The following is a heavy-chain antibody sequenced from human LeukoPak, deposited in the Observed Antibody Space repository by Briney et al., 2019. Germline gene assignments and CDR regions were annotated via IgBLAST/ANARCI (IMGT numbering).Heavy chain of an antibody. CDR3: ARAHEYGWFDP. Sequence: ASVKVSCKTSGYTFTDYYLHWLRQAPGQGLEWMGWVNPKSGATNYAQRFQGRVTKTWQTSISTGNMELSSLRSDDTAVYYCARAHEYGWFDPWGQGTLVTVSS. CDR1: GYTFTDYY. V-gene: IGHV1-2*02. D-gene: IGHD4/OR15-4a*01. CDR2: VNPKSGAT. J-gene: IGHJ5*02.